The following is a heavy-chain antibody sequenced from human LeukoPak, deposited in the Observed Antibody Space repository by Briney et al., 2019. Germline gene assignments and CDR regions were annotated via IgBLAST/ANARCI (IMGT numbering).Heavy chain of an antibody. CDR3: VSQYFDC. D-gene: IGHD2/OR15-2a*01. V-gene: IGHV3-15*05. Sequence: PGGSLRLSCAASGFTFSNAWMNWVRQAPGKGLEWVGRIKNRADGGATDYAAPVKGRFTISRDDSKNTLFLQMNSLIIEDTAVYFCVSQYFDCRGQGTLVTVSS. J-gene: IGHJ4*02. CDR1: GFTFSNAW. CDR2: IKNRADGGAT.